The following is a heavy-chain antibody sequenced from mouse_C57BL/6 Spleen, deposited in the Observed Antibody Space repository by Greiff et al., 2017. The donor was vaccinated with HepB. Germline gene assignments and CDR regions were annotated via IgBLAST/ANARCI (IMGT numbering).Heavy chain of an antibody. Sequence: VQLQQSGPGLVQPSQRLSITCTVSGFSLTSYGVHWVRQSPGKGLEWLGVIWSGGSTDYNAAFISRLSISKDNSKSQVFFKMNSLQADDTAIYYCARDSNYNYAMDYWGQGTSVTVSS. CDR2: IWSGGST. J-gene: IGHJ4*01. V-gene: IGHV2-2*01. CDR1: GFSLTSYG. CDR3: ARDSNYNYAMDY. D-gene: IGHD2-5*01.